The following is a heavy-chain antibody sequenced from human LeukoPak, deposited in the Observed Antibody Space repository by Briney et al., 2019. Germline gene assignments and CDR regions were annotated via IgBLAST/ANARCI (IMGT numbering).Heavy chain of an antibody. J-gene: IGHJ4*02. CDR1: GFIFSTYA. V-gene: IGHV3-23*01. CDR2: INNGGDKK. CDR3: AKVLRGYCSGGSYYAFDH. Sequence: GGSLRLSCAASGFIFSTYAMNWVRQGPGKGLEWVSGINNGGDKKYYADSVKGRFTISRDSSKNTLYLQMNSLRAEDTAVYYCAKVLRGYCSGGSYYAFDHWGQGTLVTVSS. D-gene: IGHD2-15*01.